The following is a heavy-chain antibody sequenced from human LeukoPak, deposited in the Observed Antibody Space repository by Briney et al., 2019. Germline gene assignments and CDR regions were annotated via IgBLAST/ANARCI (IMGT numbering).Heavy chain of an antibody. CDR2: IYTSGST. D-gene: IGHD3-22*01. Sequence: PSETLSLTCTVSGGSISSYYWSWIRQPPGKGLEWIGYIYTSGSTNYNPSLKSRVTISVDTSKNQFSLKLSSVTAADTAVYYCARLGGNYYDSSGYWDRDNWFDPWGQGTLVTVSS. J-gene: IGHJ5*02. V-gene: IGHV4-4*09. CDR3: ARLGGNYYDSSGYWDRDNWFDP. CDR1: GGSISSYY.